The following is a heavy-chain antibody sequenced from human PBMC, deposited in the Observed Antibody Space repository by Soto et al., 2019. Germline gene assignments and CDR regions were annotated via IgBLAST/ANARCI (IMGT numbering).Heavy chain of an antibody. Sequence: SETLSLTCTVSSDSIRGYYWNWIRQPPGKGLEWIGCIHYSGSIYYNPSLKSRVTISEDTSKNHFSLKLNSVTAADTAVYYCARGLDHTNVGYWGHGILVTVSS. CDR3: ARGLDHTNVGY. CDR1: SDSIRGYY. CDR2: IHYSGSI. D-gene: IGHD2-8*01. J-gene: IGHJ4*01. V-gene: IGHV4-59*01.